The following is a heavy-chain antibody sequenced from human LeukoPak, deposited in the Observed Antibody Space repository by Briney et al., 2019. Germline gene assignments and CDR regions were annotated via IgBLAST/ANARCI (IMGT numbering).Heavy chain of an antibody. CDR3: AKSLVVGADAFDI. J-gene: IGHJ3*02. D-gene: IGHD1-26*01. CDR2: ISGSGGST. CDR1: GFTFSSYS. Sequence: GGSLRLSCAASGFTFSSYSMNWVRQAPGRGLEWVSAISGSGGSTYYADSVKGRFTISRDNSKNTLYLQMNSLRAEDTALYYCAKSLVVGADAFDIWGQGTMVTVSS. V-gene: IGHV3-23*01.